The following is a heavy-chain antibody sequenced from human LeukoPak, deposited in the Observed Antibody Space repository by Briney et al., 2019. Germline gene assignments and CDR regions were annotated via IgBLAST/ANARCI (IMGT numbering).Heavy chain of an antibody. V-gene: IGHV3-11*01. Sequence: PGGSLRLSCAASGFTFSDYYMSWIRQAPGKGLEWVSYISSSGSTIYYADSVKGRFTISRDNAKNSLYLQMNSLRAEDTAVYYCARGGFDCSGGSCYAEYYYYGMDVWGQGTTVTVSS. J-gene: IGHJ6*02. CDR3: ARGGFDCSGGSCYAEYYYYGMDV. D-gene: IGHD2-15*01. CDR1: GFTFSDYY. CDR2: ISSSGSTI.